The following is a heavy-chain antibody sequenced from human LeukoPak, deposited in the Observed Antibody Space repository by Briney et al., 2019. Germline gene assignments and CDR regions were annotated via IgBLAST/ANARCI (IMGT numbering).Heavy chain of an antibody. J-gene: IGHJ4*02. CDR1: GGSFSGYY. CDR2: INHSGST. V-gene: IGHV4-34*01. Sequence: SETLSLTCAVYGGSFSGYYWSWIRQPPGKGLEWIGEINHSGSTNYNPSLKSRVTISVDTSKNQFSLKLSSVTAADTAVYYCARRLAYYYGSGAYYFDYWGQGTLVTVSS. CDR3: ARRLAYYYGSGAYYFDY. D-gene: IGHD3-10*01.